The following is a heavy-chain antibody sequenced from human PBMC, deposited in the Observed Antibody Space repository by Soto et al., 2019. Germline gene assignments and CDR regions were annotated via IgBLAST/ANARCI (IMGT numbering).Heavy chain of an antibody. CDR1: GFTFSNYE. CDR3: ARRGYGSRWPNVYMDV. J-gene: IGHJ6*03. D-gene: IGHD6-13*01. Sequence: EAQLVESGGGLVQPEGSLRLSCAASGFTFSNYEMHWVRQAPGKGREYVSGISNNGAHTDYAKSVKGRFTISRDNSENTWYLQMGSLRAEDMALYYCARRGYGSRWPNVYMDVWGKGTTVTVAS. CDR2: ISNNGAHT. V-gene: IGHV3-64*01.